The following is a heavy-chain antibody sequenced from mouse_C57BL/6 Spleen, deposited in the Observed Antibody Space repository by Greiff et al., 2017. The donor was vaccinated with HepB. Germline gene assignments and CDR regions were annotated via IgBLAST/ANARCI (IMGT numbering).Heavy chain of an antibody. CDR3: ASWDYDPFAY. D-gene: IGHD2-4*01. Sequence: QVQLQQPGAELVMPGASVKLSCKASGYTFTSYWMHWVKQRPGQGLEWIGEIDPSDSYTNYNQKFKGKSTLTVDKSSSTAYMQLSSLTSEDSAVYYCASWDYDPFAYWGQGTLVTVSA. V-gene: IGHV1-69*01. J-gene: IGHJ3*01. CDR2: IDPSDSYT. CDR1: GYTFTSYW.